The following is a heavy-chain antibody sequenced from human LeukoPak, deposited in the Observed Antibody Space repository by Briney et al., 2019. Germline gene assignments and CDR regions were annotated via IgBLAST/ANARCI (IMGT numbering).Heavy chain of an antibody. CDR2: ISAYNGST. CDR1: GYTFTSYG. CDR3: ARGGEVITLYFDY. D-gene: IGHD3-10*01. J-gene: IGHJ4*02. V-gene: IGHV1-18*01. Sequence: ASVKVSCKASGYTFTSYGISWVRQAPGQGLEWMGWISAYNGSTNYAQKFQGRVTITADESTSTAYMELSSLRSEDTAVYYCARGGEVITLYFDYWGQGTLVTVSS.